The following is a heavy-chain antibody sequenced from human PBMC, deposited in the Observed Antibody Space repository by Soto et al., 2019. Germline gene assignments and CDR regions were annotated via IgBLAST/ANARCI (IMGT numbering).Heavy chain of an antibody. D-gene: IGHD3-3*01. V-gene: IGHV3-30-3*01. CDR2: ISYDGSNK. CDR1: GFTFSSYA. J-gene: IGHJ6*02. Sequence: VGSLRLSCAASGFTFSSYAMHWVRQAPGKGLEWVAVISYDGSNKYYADSVKGRFTISRDNSKNTLYLQMNSLRAEDTAVYYCARDLYDFWSGYKTVYYYYGMDVWGQGTTVTVSS. CDR3: ARDLYDFWSGYKTVYYYYGMDV.